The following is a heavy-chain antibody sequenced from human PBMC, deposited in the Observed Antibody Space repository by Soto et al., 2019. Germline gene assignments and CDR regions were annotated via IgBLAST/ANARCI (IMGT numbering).Heavy chain of an antibody. CDR3: VVRVSGNYDY. J-gene: IGHJ4*02. Sequence: EVQLAESGGGMVQPGGSLRLSCVASGFTFSSYDMHWVRQAPGKGLEYVSSISSNGGTTYYGNSVKGRFTISRDNSKSTLDLQMGGLRAEDMAVYYCVVRVSGNYDYWGQGTLVTVSS. D-gene: IGHD1-7*01. CDR2: ISSNGGTT. CDR1: GFTFSSYD. V-gene: IGHV3-64*01.